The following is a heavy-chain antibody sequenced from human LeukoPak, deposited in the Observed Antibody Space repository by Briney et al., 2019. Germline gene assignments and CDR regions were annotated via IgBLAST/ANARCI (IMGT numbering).Heavy chain of an antibody. V-gene: IGHV4-31*03. CDR2: TSDRGRT. D-gene: IGHD3-16*02. J-gene: IGHJ4*02. Sequence: SETLSLTCTVSGGSFSSGGYYWSWIRQHPQKGLEWIGYTSDRGRTYYNPSLMSRLTTSVDTSKNQFSLRLTSVTAADTAVYYCARASRLGELSLGYWGQGTLVTVSS. CDR3: ARASRLGELSLGY. CDR1: GGSFSSGGYY.